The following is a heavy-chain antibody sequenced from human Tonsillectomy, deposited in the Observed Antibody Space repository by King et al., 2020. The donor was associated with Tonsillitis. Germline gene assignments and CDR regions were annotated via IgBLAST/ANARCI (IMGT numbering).Heavy chain of an antibody. J-gene: IGHJ4*02. CDR1: GFTFRSYG. V-gene: IGHV3-30*18. CDR2: ISYDRSSK. D-gene: IGHD1-26*01. Sequence: VQLVESGGGVVQPGRSLRLSCAASGFTFRSYGMHWVRQAPGKGLEWVALISYDRSSKYYADSVKGRFTISRDNSKNTLHLQMNSLRAEDTAVYYCAKHPYTLRQHSPIELLPTNGGQGTLLTVSS. CDR3: AKHPYTLRQHSPIELLPTN.